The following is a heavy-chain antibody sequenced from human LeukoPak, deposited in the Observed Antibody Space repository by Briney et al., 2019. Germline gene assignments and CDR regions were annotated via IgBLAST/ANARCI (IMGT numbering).Heavy chain of an antibody. V-gene: IGHV4-59*01. Sequence: SETLSLTCSVSDDSITMYYWTWIRQPPGKGLEWIGYVDHTGSTNFNPSLNGRVSISRDTTKNLFSLRLRSVTAADTAVYFCARGRVSSSTWYSTYYYYFYMDVWGKGTTVTASS. D-gene: IGHD1-1*01. CDR3: ARGRVSSSTWYSTYYYYFYMDV. CDR2: VDHTGST. J-gene: IGHJ6*03. CDR1: DDSITMYY.